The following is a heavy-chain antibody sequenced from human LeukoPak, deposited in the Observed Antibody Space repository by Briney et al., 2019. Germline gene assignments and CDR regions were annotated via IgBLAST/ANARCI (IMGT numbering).Heavy chain of an antibody. D-gene: IGHD6-19*01. V-gene: IGHV3-21*01. CDR2: ISSSSSYI. CDR3: ARARYSSGWYPPYFDY. J-gene: IGHJ4*02. CDR1: GFTFSSYS. Sequence: GGSLRLSCAASGFTFSSYSMNWVRQAPGKGLEWVSSISSSSSYIYYADSVKGRFTISRDNAKNSLYLQMNSLRAEDTAVYYCARARYSSGWYPPYFDYWGRGTLVTVSS.